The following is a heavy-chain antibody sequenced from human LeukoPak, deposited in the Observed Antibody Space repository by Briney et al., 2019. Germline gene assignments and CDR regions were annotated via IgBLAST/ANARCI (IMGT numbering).Heavy chain of an antibody. J-gene: IGHJ4*02. V-gene: IGHV3-30*07. CDR1: GFPFSSYV. CDR3: ASGYYVNF. Sequence: GRSLRLSCAASGFPFSSYVMHWVRQAPGKGLEWVAVISYDGSTKYYADSAMGRFTISRDNSKNTLYLQMNSLRAEDTAVYYCASGYYVNFWGQGTLVTVSS. D-gene: IGHD3-10*01. CDR2: ISYDGSTK.